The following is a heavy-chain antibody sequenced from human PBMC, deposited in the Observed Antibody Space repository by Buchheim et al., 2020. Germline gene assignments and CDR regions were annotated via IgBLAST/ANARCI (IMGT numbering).Heavy chain of an antibody. Sequence: QVQLQQWGAGLLKPSETLSPTCAVYGGSFSGYYWSWIRQPPGKGLEWIGEINHSGSTNYNPSLKSRVTISLDMSNNQFSRKLSSVTAADTAVYCCARTYNYGPYYFDYWGQGTL. CDR2: INHSGST. V-gene: IGHV4-34*01. D-gene: IGHD5-18*01. CDR3: ARTYNYGPYYFDY. CDR1: GGSFSGYY. J-gene: IGHJ4*02.